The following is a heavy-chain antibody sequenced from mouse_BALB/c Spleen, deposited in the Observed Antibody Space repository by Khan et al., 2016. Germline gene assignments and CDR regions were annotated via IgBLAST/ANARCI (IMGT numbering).Heavy chain of an antibody. CDR1: GFTFSVYY. V-gene: IGHV5-4*02. D-gene: IGHD2-1*01. CDR3: ARDRYGNHYYAMDY. Sequence: EVELVESGGGLVKPGGSLRLSCAASGFTFSVYYMYWVRQTPEKRLEWVATISDGGAYPYYPDSVKGRFTISRYDDKNILSLKMRMMKSEDTDMDSCARDRYGNHYYAMDYWGQGTSVTVSS. J-gene: IGHJ4*01. CDR2: ISDGGAYP.